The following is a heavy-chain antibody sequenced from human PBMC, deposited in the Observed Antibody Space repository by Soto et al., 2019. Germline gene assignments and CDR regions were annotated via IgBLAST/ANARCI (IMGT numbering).Heavy chain of an antibody. Sequence: QVQLVQSGAEVKKPGSSVKVSCKASGGTFSSYAISWVRQAPGQGLEWMGGIIPIFGTANYAQKFQGRVTITADESTSTAYMELSSLRSEDTAVYYCVRDDGRRGPAAPSHYFDYWGQGTLVTVSS. J-gene: IGHJ4*02. CDR1: GGTFSSYA. CDR2: IIPIFGTA. V-gene: IGHV1-69*12. CDR3: VRDDGRRGPAAPSHYFDY. D-gene: IGHD2-2*01.